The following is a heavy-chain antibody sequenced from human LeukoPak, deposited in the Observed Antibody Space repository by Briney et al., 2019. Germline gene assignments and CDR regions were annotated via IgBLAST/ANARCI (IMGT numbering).Heavy chain of an antibody. CDR2: ISGSGGST. V-gene: IGHV3-23*01. CDR1: GFTFSSYA. D-gene: IGHD2-2*01. Sequence: PGGSLRLSCTASGFTFSSYAMSWVRQGPGKGLEWVSVISGSGGSTYYADSVKGRFTISRDNAKNTLFLQVNSLRADDTAVYYCARQIGIGNCSTPSCSGVDYWGQGTLVTVSS. CDR3: ARQIGIGNCSTPSCSGVDY. J-gene: IGHJ4*02.